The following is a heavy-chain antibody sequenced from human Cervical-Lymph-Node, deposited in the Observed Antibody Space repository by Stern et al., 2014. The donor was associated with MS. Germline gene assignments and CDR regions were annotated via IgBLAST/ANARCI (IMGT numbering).Heavy chain of an antibody. J-gene: IGHJ4*02. Sequence: EVHLVESGGGLVQPGRSLRLSCVGSGFSFDDYAMHWVRQAPGKGLEWVSGITWNSCVIVYADSVKGRFTISRDNTKNSLYLQMNSLTEDDTALYYCVKDPDPVGGYYFDSWGQGTLVTVSS. CDR2: ITWNSCVI. D-gene: IGHD6-19*01. V-gene: IGHV3-9*01. CDR3: VKDPDPVGGYYFDS. CDR1: GFSFDDYA.